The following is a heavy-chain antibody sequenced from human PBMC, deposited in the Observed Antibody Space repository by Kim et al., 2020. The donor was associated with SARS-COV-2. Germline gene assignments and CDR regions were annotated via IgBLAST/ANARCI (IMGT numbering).Heavy chain of an antibody. CDR2: INAGNVNT. J-gene: IGHJ6*04. CDR1: GYTFTSYA. CDR3: ARSYEDDFWSGYPGLGYYYGMDV. D-gene: IGHD3-3*01. Sequence: ASVKVSCKASGYTFTSYAMHWVRQAPGQRLEWMGWINAGNVNTKYSQKFQGRVTITRDTSASTAYMELSSLRSEDTAVYYCARSYEDDFWSGYPGLGYYYGMDVWGEGTPVTASS. V-gene: IGHV1-3*01.